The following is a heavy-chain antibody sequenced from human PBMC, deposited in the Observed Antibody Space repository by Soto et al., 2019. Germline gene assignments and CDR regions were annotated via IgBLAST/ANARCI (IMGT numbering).Heavy chain of an antibody. J-gene: IGHJ6*03. CDR3: ARHALFGVVSTYYYYYMDV. CDR2: IYPGDSDT. V-gene: IGHV5-51*01. Sequence: GESLKISCKGSGYSFTSYWIGWVRQMPGKGLEWMGIIYPGDSDTRYSPSFQGQVTISADKSISTAYLQWSSLKASDTAMYYCARHALFGVVSTYYYYYMDVWGKGTTVTVSS. D-gene: IGHD3-3*01. CDR1: GYSFTSYW.